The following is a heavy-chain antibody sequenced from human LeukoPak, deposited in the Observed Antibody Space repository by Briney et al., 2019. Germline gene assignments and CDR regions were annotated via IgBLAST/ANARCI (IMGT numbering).Heavy chain of an antibody. D-gene: IGHD3-3*01. CDR2: IYYSGST. Sequence: SETLSLTCTVSGGSISSYYWSWIRQPPGKGLEWIGYIYYSGSTNYNPSLKSRVTISVDTSKNQFSLKLSFVTAADTAVYYCARIGDDFWSGYYTNWFDPWGQGTLVTVSS. V-gene: IGHV4-59*01. CDR1: GGSISSYY. CDR3: ARIGDDFWSGYYTNWFDP. J-gene: IGHJ5*02.